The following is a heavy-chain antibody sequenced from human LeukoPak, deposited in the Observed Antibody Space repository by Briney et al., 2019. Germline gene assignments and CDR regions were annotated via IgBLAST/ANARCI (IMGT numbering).Heavy chain of an antibody. D-gene: IGHD6-13*01. V-gene: IGHV4-39*01. Sequence: SETLSLTCTVSGGSLSSSSYYWGWIRPRAGEGLEWIGSIYYSGSTYHNPSLKSRVTISVDTSKNQFSLKLSSVTAADTAVYYCARRAAAVGGAFDIWGQGTMVTASS. CDR3: ARRAAAVGGAFDI. CDR2: IYYSGST. J-gene: IGHJ3*02. CDR1: GGSLSSSSYY.